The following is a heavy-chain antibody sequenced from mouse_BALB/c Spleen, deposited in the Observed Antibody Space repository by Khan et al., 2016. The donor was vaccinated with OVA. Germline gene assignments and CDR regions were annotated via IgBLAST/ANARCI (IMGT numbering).Heavy chain of an antibody. CDR3: ARPYTTEYDYVIDF. CDR2: ISNCGGST. D-gene: IGHD1-1*01. V-gene: IGHV5-12-2*01. Sequence: EVELVESGGGLVQPGGSLKLSCAASGFTFRSYTMSWVRQTPDKKLEWVALISNCGGSTYYPDTLKGRFTIFSDNTKKTLYMQMSSLTSEDPAIYYCARPYTTEYDYVIDFWGQGTSVTVSS. CDR1: GFTFRSYT. J-gene: IGHJ4*01.